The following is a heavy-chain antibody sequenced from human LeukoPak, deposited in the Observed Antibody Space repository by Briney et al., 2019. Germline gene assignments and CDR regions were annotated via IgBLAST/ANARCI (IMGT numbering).Heavy chain of an antibody. V-gene: IGHV4-39*01. Sequence: PSETLSLTRTVSGGSISSSSYYWGWIRQPPGKGPEWIGSIYYSGSTYYNPSLKSRVTISADTSKNQFSLKLSSVTAADTAVYYCARHVRKRGIAAAGTPGWFDPWGQGTLVTVSS. D-gene: IGHD6-13*01. CDR1: GGSISSSSYY. CDR3: ARHVRKRGIAAAGTPGWFDP. CDR2: IYYSGST. J-gene: IGHJ5*02.